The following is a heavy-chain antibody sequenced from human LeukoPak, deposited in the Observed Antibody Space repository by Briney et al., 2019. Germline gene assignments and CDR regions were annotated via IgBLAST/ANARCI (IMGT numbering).Heavy chain of an antibody. V-gene: IGHV4-4*02. CDR2: IYHSGSA. CDR3: ARDEESVGATNWFDP. Sequence: SETLSLTCAVSGGSISSSNWWSWVRQPPGKGLEWIGEIYHSGSANYNPSLKSRVTISVDKSKNQFSLKLSSVTAADTAVYYCARDEESVGATNWFDPWGQGTLVTVSS. D-gene: IGHD1-26*01. J-gene: IGHJ5*02. CDR1: GGSISSSNW.